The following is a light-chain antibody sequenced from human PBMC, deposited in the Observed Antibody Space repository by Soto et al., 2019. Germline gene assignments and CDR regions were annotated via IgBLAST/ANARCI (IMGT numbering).Light chain of an antibody. V-gene: IGKV3D-15*01. CDR1: QSVGTT. CDR3: QQYKEYVT. Sequence: EIVMTQFPDSLCVSPGESATLSCRASQSVGTTLAWYQQKPGQAHRLLIYGASTRASGCPPRFRGSGSGTDFTLNINYLRSEDIAVYFCQQYKEYVTFGGGTKVEV. CDR2: GAS. J-gene: IGKJ4*01.